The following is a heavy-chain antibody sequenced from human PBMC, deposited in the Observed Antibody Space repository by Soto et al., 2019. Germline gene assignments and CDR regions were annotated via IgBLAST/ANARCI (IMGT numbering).Heavy chain of an antibody. CDR1: GFTFSNYA. CDR2: ISGSDGST. J-gene: IGHJ4*02. D-gene: IGHD4-17*01. V-gene: IGHV3-23*01. CDR3: AKDLQRLTTFGH. Sequence: EVQLLESGGGLVQPGGSLRLSCAASGFTFSNYAMNWVRQAPGKGLEWVSTISGSDGSTYYADSVKGRFTISRDDSKNTVFLQMNRLRAEDTAVYYCAKDLQRLTTFGHWGQGTLVTVSS.